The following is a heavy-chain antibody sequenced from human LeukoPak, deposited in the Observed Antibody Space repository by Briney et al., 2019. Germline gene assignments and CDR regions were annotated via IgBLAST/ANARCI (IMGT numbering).Heavy chain of an antibody. CDR2: ISSNGGST. CDR3: ARNDCRGGSRYSDY. CDR1: GFTFSSYG. Sequence: GGSLRLSCAASGFTFSSYGMHWVRQAPGKGLEYFSGISSNGGSTYYANSVKGRFTISRDNSKNTLYLQMGSLRVEDMAVYYCARNDCRGGSRYSDYWGQGTLVTVSS. J-gene: IGHJ4*02. V-gene: IGHV3-64*01. D-gene: IGHD2-15*01.